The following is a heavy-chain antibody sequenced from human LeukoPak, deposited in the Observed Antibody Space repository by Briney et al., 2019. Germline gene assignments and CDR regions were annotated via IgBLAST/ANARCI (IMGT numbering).Heavy chain of an antibody. CDR2: INPSGGST. CDR1: GYTFTSYY. J-gene: IGHJ4*02. V-gene: IGHV1-46*01. Sequence: ASVKVSCKASGYTFTSYYMHWVRQAPGQGLEWMGIINPSGGSTSYAQKFQGRVTMTRDTSTSTVYMELSSLRTDDTALYHCAKDGTVGAAMQIDSWGQGTLVTVSS. CDR3: AKDGTVGAAMQIDS. D-gene: IGHD1-26*01.